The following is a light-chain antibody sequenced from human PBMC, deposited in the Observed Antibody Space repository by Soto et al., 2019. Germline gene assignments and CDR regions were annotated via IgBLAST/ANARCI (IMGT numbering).Light chain of an antibody. CDR2: KVS. CDR1: QSLIHSDGDTY. CDR3: MQGTHWPWT. Sequence: DVVMTQSPLSLPVTLGQPASISCRSSQSLIHSDGDTYLNWFQQRPGQSPRRLIYKVSDRDSGVPDRFIGSGSGTDLTLKISRVEAEDVGVYYCMQGTHWPWTFGQGTEVEIK. J-gene: IGKJ1*01. V-gene: IGKV2-30*02.